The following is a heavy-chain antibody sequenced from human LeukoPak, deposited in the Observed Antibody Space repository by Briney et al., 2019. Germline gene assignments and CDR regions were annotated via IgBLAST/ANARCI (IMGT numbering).Heavy chain of an antibody. Sequence: PSETLSPTCTVSGYSISSGYYWGWIRQPPGKGLEWIGSIYHSGSTYYNPSLKSRVTISVDTSKNQFSLKLSSVTAADTAVYYCARGEVSMVRGVSYLDYWGQGTLVTVSS. J-gene: IGHJ4*02. CDR3: ARGEVSMVRGVSYLDY. V-gene: IGHV4-38-2*02. CDR1: GYSISSGYY. D-gene: IGHD3-10*01. CDR2: IYHSGST.